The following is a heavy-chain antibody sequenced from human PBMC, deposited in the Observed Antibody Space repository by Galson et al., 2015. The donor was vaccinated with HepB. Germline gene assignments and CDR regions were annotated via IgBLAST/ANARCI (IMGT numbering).Heavy chain of an antibody. V-gene: IGHV3-23*01. CDR1: GFIFKDYA. D-gene: IGHD2-2*02. Sequence: SLRLSCAASGFIFKDYALTWVRQAPGKGLQWVSGISGDTYGKYYTDPVKGRFTISRDNSNNRLHLQMTNMRADDTATYYCAKGRGWYTGFDSWGQGALVTVSS. J-gene: IGHJ4*02. CDR2: ISGDTYGK. CDR3: AKGRGWYTGFDS.